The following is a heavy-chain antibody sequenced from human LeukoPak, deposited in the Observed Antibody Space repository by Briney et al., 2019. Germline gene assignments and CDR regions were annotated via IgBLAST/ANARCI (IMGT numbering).Heavy chain of an antibody. J-gene: IGHJ4*02. D-gene: IGHD6-13*01. CDR3: ARTNSGYSSTRDPYVDY. CDR2: IYYSGST. V-gene: IGHV4-59*01. Sequence: PSETLSLTCTVSGGSISSYYWSWIRQPPGKGLEWIGYIYYSGSTNYNPSLKSRVTISVDTSKNQFSLKLSSVTAADTAVYYCARTNSGYSSTRDPYVDYWGQGTLVTVSS. CDR1: GGSISSYY.